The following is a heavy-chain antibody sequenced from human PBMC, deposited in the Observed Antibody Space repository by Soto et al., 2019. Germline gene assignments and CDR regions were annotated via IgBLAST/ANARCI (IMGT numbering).Heavy chain of an antibody. D-gene: IGHD3-10*01. V-gene: IGHV3-48*01. Sequence: EVQLVESGGGLVQPGGSLRLSCAASGFTFSSYSMNWVHQAPGKGLEWVSYISSSSSTIYYADSVKGRFTISRDNAKNSLYLQMNSLRAEDTAVYYCARATMVRGAEFDYWGQGTLVTVSS. J-gene: IGHJ4*02. CDR1: GFTFSSYS. CDR2: ISSSSSTI. CDR3: ARATMVRGAEFDY.